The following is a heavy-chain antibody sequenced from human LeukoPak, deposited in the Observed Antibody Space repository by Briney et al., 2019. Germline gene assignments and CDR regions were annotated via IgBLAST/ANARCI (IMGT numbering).Heavy chain of an antibody. D-gene: IGHD3-10*01. CDR1: GFTFSSYW. J-gene: IGHJ4*02. Sequence: GSLXXSXVASGFTFSSYWMSWVRQAPGKGPEWVANIKQDGGEQYYVDSVKGRFTISRDKSNNTLYLKMNSLRAEDTAVYYCXRGXGKASFDYWGQGTLVTVSS. V-gene: IGHV3-7*03. CDR2: IKQDGGEQ. CDR3: XRGXGKASFDY.